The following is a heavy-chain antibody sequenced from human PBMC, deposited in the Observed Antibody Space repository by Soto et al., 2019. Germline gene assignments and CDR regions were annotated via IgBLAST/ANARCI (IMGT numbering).Heavy chain of an antibody. D-gene: IGHD2-2*01. J-gene: IGHJ6*02. CDR1: GFTFSDYY. Sequence: QVQLVESGGGLVKPGGSLRLSCAASGFTFSDYYMSWIRQAPGKGLEWVSYITGSSSYTNYADSVKGRFTISRDNAKNSLYLQMNSLRDEDTAVYYCARDGSRYCSSTSCLSGYYYYGMDVWGQGTTVTVSS. V-gene: IGHV3-11*06. CDR3: ARDGSRYCSSTSCLSGYYYYGMDV. CDR2: ITGSSSYT.